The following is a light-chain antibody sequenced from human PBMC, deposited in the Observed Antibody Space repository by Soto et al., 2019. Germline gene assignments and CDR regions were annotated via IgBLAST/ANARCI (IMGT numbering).Light chain of an antibody. CDR3: QQSYSNPLT. CDR2: AAS. CDR1: ENIARY. J-gene: IGKJ1*01. Sequence: DIQMTQSPSSLSASVGDRVTITCRASENIARYLNWYQQRPGKAPELLISAASSLQSGVPSRFSGGGSGTDVTLTISSLQPADVSTYYCQQSYSNPLTFGQGTKVEIK. V-gene: IGKV1-39*01.